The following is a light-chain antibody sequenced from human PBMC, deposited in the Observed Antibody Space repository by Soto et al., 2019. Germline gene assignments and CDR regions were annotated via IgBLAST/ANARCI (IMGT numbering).Light chain of an antibody. CDR2: DVT. V-gene: IGLV2-18*02. Sequence: QSALTQPPSVSGSPGQSVAISCTGTSSDVGSYNRVAWYQQPPGTAPKLIIYDVTNRPSGVPDRFSGSKSGNTASLTISGLQAEDEADYYSNSFTTRSTYVSGTGTKLTDL. J-gene: IGLJ1*01. CDR3: NSFTTRSTYV. CDR1: SSDVGSYNR.